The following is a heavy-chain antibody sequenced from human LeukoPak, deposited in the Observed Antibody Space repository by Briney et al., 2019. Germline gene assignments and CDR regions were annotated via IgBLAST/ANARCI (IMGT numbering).Heavy chain of an antibody. J-gene: IGHJ6*02. CDR3: ARDRMPIHYYYGMDV. D-gene: IGHD2-2*01. CDR2: INPNSGGT. Sequence: GASVKVSCKASGYTFAGYYMHWVRQAPGQGLEWMGWINPNSGGTNYAQKFQGWVTMTRDTSISTAHMELSRLRSDDTAVYYCARDRMPIHYYYGMDVWGQGTTVTVSS. V-gene: IGHV1-2*04. CDR1: GYTFAGYY.